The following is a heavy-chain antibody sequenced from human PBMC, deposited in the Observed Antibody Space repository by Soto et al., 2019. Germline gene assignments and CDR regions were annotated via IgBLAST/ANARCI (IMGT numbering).Heavy chain of an antibody. CDR2: ISWNSGSI. CDR3: AKDKSGGYSYGNYYYYSGLDV. J-gene: IGHJ6*02. V-gene: IGHV3-9*01. CDR1: GFTFDDYA. D-gene: IGHD5-18*01. Sequence: GGSLRLSCAASGFTFDDYAMHWVRQAPGKGLEWVSGISWNSGSIGYADSVKGRFTISRDNAKNSLYLQMNSLRAEDTALYYCAKDKSGGYSYGNYYYYSGLDVWGQGTTVTVSS.